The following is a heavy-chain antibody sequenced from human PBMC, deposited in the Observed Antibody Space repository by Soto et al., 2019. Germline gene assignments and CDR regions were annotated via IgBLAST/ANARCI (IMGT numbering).Heavy chain of an antibody. V-gene: IGHV1-58*01. J-gene: IGHJ5*02. CDR2: IVVGSGNT. CDR1: GFTFTSSA. D-gene: IGHD3-9*01. CDR3: AAARRYYDILTGHNWFDP. Sequence: ASVKVSCKASGFTFTSSAVQWVRQARGQRLEWIGWIVVGSGNTNYAQKFQERVTITRDMSTSTAYMELSSLRSEDTAVYYCAAARRYYDILTGHNWFDPWGQGTLVTVSS.